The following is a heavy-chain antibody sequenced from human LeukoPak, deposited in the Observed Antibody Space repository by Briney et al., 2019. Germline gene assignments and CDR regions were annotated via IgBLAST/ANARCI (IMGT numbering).Heavy chain of an antibody. D-gene: IGHD4-17*01. CDR2: IYYSGST. J-gene: IGHJ5*02. CDR1: GGSISSYY. Sequence: PSETLSLTCTVSGGSISSYYWSWIRQPPGKGLEWIGYIYYSGSTNYNPSLKSRVTISVDTSKNQFSLKLSSVTAADTAVYYCARRTPPVLTVTTGWFDPWGQGTLVTVSS. V-gene: IGHV4-59*01. CDR3: ARRTPPVLTVTTGWFDP.